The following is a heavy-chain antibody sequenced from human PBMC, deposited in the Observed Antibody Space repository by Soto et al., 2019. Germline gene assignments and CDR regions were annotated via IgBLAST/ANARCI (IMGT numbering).Heavy chain of an antibody. CDR3: AREETAWPLAYGLDV. CDR2: IGRRSDI. V-gene: IGHV3-21*01. J-gene: IGHJ6*02. D-gene: IGHD2-21*02. Sequence: SLRLSCEASGSSFSTYSMHWVRQAPGKGLEWVSSIGRRSDIYYADSVKGRFTISRDNAKNSVSLQMNSLRDEDTAVYYCAREETAWPLAYGLDVWGQGTTVTVSS. CDR1: GSSFSTYS.